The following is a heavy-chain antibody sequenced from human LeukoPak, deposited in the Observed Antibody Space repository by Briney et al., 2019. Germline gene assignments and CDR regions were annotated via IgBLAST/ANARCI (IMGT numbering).Heavy chain of an antibody. V-gene: IGHV3-21*01. D-gene: IGHD3-3*01. J-gene: IGHJ4*02. CDR3: AREILGEFGLDY. CDR1: GFTFSRYS. CDR2: TSGGSDFI. Sequence: PGGSLRLSCAASGFTFSRYSMNWVRQAPGKGLEWVSSTSGGSDFIYYADSVKGRFTISRDNAKNSLYLQMHSLRAEDTAVYFCAREILGEFGLDYWGQGALVTVSS.